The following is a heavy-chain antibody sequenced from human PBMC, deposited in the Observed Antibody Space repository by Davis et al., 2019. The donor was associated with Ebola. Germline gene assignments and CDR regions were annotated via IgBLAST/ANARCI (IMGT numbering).Heavy chain of an antibody. Sequence: SETLSLTCTVSGGSISSGSYYWGWIRQPPGKGLEWVGAIYYNGNTYYNPSLKSRVTISADTSKNQFSLKLNSVTAADTAIYYCTRRLPANWFDPWGRGTVVTVSS. D-gene: IGHD2-15*01. J-gene: IGHJ5*02. V-gene: IGHV4-39*01. CDR1: GGSISSGSYY. CDR2: IYYNGNT. CDR3: TRRLPANWFDP.